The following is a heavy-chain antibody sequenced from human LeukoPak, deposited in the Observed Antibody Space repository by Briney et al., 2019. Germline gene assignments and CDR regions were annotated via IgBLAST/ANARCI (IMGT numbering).Heavy chain of an antibody. CDR1: GFTFSSYG. CDR3: AKDARDGYKCYFDY. V-gene: IGHV3-33*06. CDR2: IWYDGSNK. J-gene: IGHJ4*02. Sequence: GGSLRLSCAASGFTFSSYGMHWVRQAPGKGLEWVAVIWYDGSNKYYADSVKGRFTISRDNSKNTLYLQMNSLRAEDTAVYYCAKDARDGYKCYFDYWGQGTLVTVSS. D-gene: IGHD5-24*01.